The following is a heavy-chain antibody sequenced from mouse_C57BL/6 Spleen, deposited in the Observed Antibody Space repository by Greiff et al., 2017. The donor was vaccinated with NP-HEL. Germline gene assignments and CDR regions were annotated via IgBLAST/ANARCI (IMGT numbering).Heavy chain of an antibody. Sequence: QVHVKQSGAELVRPGSSVKLSCKASGYTFTSYWMHWVKQRPIQGLEWIGNIDPSDSETHYNQKFKDKATLTVDKSSSTAYMQLSSLTSEDSAVYYCARSWPYGSSLAYWGQGTLVTVSA. D-gene: IGHD1-1*01. J-gene: IGHJ3*01. CDR1: GYTFTSYW. V-gene: IGHV1-52*01. CDR2: IDPSDSET. CDR3: ARSWPYGSSLAY.